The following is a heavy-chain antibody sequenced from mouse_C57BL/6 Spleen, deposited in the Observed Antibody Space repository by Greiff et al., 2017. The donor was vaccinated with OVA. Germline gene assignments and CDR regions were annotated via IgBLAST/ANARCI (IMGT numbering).Heavy chain of an antibody. V-gene: IGHV14-1*01. J-gene: IGHJ2*01. CDR3: AKGIYYGSRAYYFDD. CDR1: GFTIKDYY. CDR2: IDPEDGDT. Sequence: EVQLQQSGAELVRPGASVKLSCTASGFTIKDYYMHWVKQRPEQGLEWIGRIDPEDGDTEYAPKFQGKATMTADTSSNTAYLQLSSLTSEDTAVYYCAKGIYYGSRAYYFDDWGQGTTLTVSS. D-gene: IGHD1-1*01.